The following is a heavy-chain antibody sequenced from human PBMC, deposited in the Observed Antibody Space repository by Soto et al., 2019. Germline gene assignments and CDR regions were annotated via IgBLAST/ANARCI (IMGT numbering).Heavy chain of an antibody. CDR3: AAGCHGAFDI. Sequence: QVQLVQSGAEVKKPGSSVKVSCKASGDTFSSYTISWVRQAPGQGLEWMGRIIPILDIANYAQKFQGRVTITADKSTSTAYMELSSLRSEDTAVYCCAAGCHGAFDIWGQGTMVTVSS. D-gene: IGHD2-2*01. J-gene: IGHJ3*02. V-gene: IGHV1-69*02. CDR2: IIPILDIA. CDR1: GDTFSSYT.